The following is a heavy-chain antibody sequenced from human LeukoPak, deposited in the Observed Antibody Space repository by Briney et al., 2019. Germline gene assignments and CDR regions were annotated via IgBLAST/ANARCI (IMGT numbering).Heavy chain of an antibody. CDR2: IYYSGST. Sequence: PSETLSLTCTVSGGSISSYYWSWIRQPPGKGLEWIGYIYYSGSTNYNPSLKSRVTISVDTSKNQFSLKLSSVTAADTAVYYCARGRTGYCSSTSCSKGAFDIWGQGTMVTVSS. J-gene: IGHJ3*02. CDR1: GGSISSYY. CDR3: ARGRTGYCSSTSCSKGAFDI. D-gene: IGHD2-2*01. V-gene: IGHV4-59*01.